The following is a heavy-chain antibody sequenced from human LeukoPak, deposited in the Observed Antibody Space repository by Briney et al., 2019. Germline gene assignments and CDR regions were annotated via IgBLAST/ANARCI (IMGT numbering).Heavy chain of an antibody. Sequence: GGSLRLPCAASGFTFSSYAMSWVRQAPGKGLEWVSAISGSGGSTYYADSVKGRFTISRDNSKNTLYLQMNSLGAEDTAVYYCAKDRTLGGFDYWGQGTLVTVSS. CDR2: ISGSGGST. V-gene: IGHV3-23*01. CDR3: AKDRTLGGFDY. D-gene: IGHD2-15*01. CDR1: GFTFSSYA. J-gene: IGHJ4*02.